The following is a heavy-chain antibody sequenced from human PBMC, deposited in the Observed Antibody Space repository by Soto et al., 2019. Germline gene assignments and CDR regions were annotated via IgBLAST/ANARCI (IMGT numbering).Heavy chain of an antibody. CDR2: ISFDGSNK. J-gene: IGHJ4*02. Sequence: PGGSLRLSCAASGFTFSSYGMHWVRQAPGTGLEWVAVISFDGSNKFYGDSVKGRFTISRDNSKNTLYLQMNSLRPEDTALYYCAKDEYYYSRSGYYIFDSWGQGT. V-gene: IGHV3-30*18. CDR1: GFTFSSYG. D-gene: IGHD3-22*01. CDR3: AKDEYYYSRSGYYIFDS.